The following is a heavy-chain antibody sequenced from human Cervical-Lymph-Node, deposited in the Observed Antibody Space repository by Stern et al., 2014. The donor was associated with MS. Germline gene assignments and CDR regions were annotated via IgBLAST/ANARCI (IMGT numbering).Heavy chain of an antibody. CDR2: IAHSGDP. Sequence: QEQLQESGPGLVRPSGTLVLTCAVSGGSISTSNWWSWVRQSPGKGLEWIGEIAHSGDPPPNPSLKSRVTMSVDKSKNQFSLRLTSVTAADTGVYYCARREVFFYYGMDVWGQGTSVTVSS. J-gene: IGHJ6*02. V-gene: IGHV4-4*02. CDR1: GGSISTSNW. CDR3: ARREVFFYYGMDV. D-gene: IGHD1-26*01.